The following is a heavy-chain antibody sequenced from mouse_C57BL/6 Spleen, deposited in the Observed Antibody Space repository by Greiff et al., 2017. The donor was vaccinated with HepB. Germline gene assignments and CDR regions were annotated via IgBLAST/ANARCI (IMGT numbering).Heavy chain of an antibody. CDR2: ISSGSSTI. Sequence: EVQLQESGGGLVKPGGSLKLSCAASGFTFSDYGMHWVRQAPEKGLEWVAYISSGSSTIYYADTVKGRFTISRDNAKNTLFLQMTSLRSEDTAMYYCARRLGTGTSAMDYWGQGTSVTVSS. CDR3: ARRLGTGTSAMDY. CDR1: GFTFSDYG. J-gene: IGHJ4*01. V-gene: IGHV5-17*01. D-gene: IGHD4-1*01.